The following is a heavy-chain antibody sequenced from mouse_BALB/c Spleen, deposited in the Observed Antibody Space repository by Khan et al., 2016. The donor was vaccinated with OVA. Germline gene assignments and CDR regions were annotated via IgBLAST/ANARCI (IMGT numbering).Heavy chain of an antibody. Sequence: EVKLLESGPGLVKPSQSLSLTCTVTGYSITSDYAWNWIRQFPGNKLEWMGYISYSGNTKYNPSLKSRISVTRDTSKNQIFLQLNSVTAEDTATYYWARVYGGDFDYWGQGTTLTVSS. V-gene: IGHV3-2*02. D-gene: IGHD2-10*02. CDR3: ARVYGGDFDY. CDR2: ISYSGNT. J-gene: IGHJ2*01. CDR1: GYSITSDYA.